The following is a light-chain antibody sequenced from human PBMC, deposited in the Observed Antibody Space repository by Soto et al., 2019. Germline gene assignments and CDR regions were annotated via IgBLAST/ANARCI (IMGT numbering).Light chain of an antibody. CDR2: WAS. V-gene: IGKV4-1*01. Sequence: DIVMTQSPDSLAVSLGERDTINCKSSQSVLYSSNNKNYLAWYQQKPGQPPKLLIYWASTRESGVPDRFSGSGSGTDFTLTVSSLQAEDVAVYYGQQYYSTQYTFGQGTKLEIK. J-gene: IGKJ2*01. CDR3: QQYYSTQYT. CDR1: QSVLYSSNNKNY.